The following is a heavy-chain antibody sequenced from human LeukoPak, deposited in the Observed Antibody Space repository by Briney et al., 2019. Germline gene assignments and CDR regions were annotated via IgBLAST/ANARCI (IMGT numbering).Heavy chain of an antibody. D-gene: IGHD1-26*01. CDR1: GFTFSSYG. CDR2: ISYDGSNK. J-gene: IGHJ4*02. Sequence: QAGGSLRLSCAASGFTFSSYGMHWVRQAPGKGLEWVAVISYDGSNKYYADSVEGRFTISRDNSKNTLYLQMNSLRAEDTAVYYCARVNSVGATVFDYWGQGTLVTVSS. CDR3: ARVNSVGATVFDY. V-gene: IGHV3-30*03.